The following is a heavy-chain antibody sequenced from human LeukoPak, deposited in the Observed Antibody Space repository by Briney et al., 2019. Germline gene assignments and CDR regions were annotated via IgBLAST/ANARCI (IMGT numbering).Heavy chain of an antibody. CDR3: ARETPPYYDFWSGSHGGGVNWFDP. J-gene: IGHJ5*02. D-gene: IGHD3-3*01. CDR1: GGSIISSSYH. CDR2: IYYSGST. Sequence: KPSETLSLTCTVSGGSIISSSYHWGWIRQPPGKGLEWIGSIYYSGSTYYNPSLKSRVTISVDTSKNQFSLTLSSVTAADTAVYYCARETPPYYDFWSGSHGGGVNWFDPWGQGTLVTVSS. V-gene: IGHV4-39*07.